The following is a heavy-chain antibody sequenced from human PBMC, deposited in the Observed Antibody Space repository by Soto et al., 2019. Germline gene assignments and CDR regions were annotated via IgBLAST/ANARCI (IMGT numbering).Heavy chain of an antibody. CDR2: INAGNGNT. V-gene: IGHV1-3*01. CDR1: GYTFTAFS. J-gene: IGHJ4*02. Sequence: ASVKVSCKASGYTFTAFSIHWVRQAPGQRLEWMGWINAGNGNTKYSQSLQGRVTFTRDTSANTAYMEVSSLRSEDTAVYYCARARGIVVVTVRFDYWGEGTLVTASS. D-gene: IGHD2-21*02. CDR3: ARARGIVVVTVRFDY.